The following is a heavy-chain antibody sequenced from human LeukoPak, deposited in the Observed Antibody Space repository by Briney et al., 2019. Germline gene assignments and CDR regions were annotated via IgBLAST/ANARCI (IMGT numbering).Heavy chain of an antibody. D-gene: IGHD3-3*01. Sequence: PGGSLRLSCAASGFTFDDYGMSWVRQAPGKGLDWVSGINWNGGSTGYADSVKGRFTISRDNAKNSLYLQMNSLRAEDTALYYCARGFNAPIKSFVDHYYYMDVWGKGTTVTVSS. J-gene: IGHJ6*03. CDR3: ARGFNAPIKSFVDHYYYMDV. CDR2: INWNGGST. V-gene: IGHV3-20*04. CDR1: GFTFDDYG.